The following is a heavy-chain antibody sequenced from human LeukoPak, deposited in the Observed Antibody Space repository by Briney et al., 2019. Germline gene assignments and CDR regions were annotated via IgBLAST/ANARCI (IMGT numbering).Heavy chain of an antibody. CDR3: ARGRRYSSSAGGYYFDY. Sequence: PSETLSLTCAVSGDSISSVGYSWSWIRQPPGKGLEWIGYIYNSGSTHYNPSFKSRLTISVDTSKSQFSLKLSSVTAADTAVYYCARGRRYSSSAGGYYFDYWGQGTLVTVSS. CDR2: IYNSGST. V-gene: IGHV4-30-4*07. CDR1: GDSISSVGYS. D-gene: IGHD6-6*01. J-gene: IGHJ4*02.